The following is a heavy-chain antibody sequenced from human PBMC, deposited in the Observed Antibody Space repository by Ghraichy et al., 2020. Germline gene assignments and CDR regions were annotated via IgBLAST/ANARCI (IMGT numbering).Heavy chain of an antibody. CDR3: ARPGAGSGGYYFDY. D-gene: IGHD2-15*01. J-gene: IGHJ4*02. Sequence: SETLSLTCAVYGGSFSGYSCTWIRQSPGQGLEWIGEIDDSGNTKYNPSLKSRVTISVDRSMNQFSLKLSSVTAADTAVYYCARPGAGSGGYYFDYWGQGNLVTVSS. V-gene: IGHV4-34*01. CDR1: GGSFSGYS. CDR2: IDDSGNT.